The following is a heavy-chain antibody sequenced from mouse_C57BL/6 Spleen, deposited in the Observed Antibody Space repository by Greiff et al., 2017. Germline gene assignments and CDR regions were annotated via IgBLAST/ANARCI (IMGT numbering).Heavy chain of an antibody. V-gene: IGHV5-4*01. CDR3: ARDSYYGSSSYFDY. D-gene: IGHD1-1*01. J-gene: IGHJ2*01. CDR2: ISAGGSYT. CDR1: GFTFSSYA. Sequence: EVKVVESGGGLVKPGGSLKLSCAASGFTFSSYAMSWVRQTPEKRLEWVATISAGGSYTYYPDNVKGRFTISRDNAKNNLYLQMSHLKSEDTAMYYCARDSYYGSSSYFDYWGQGTTLTVSS.